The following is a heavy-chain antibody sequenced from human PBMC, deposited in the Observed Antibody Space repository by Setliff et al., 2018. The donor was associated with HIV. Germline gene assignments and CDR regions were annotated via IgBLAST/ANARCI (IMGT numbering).Heavy chain of an antibody. CDR3: ARDKVVVAAGWFDP. CDR2: ISSSGNAI. J-gene: IGHJ5*02. D-gene: IGHD2-15*01. Sequence: SWIRQPPGKGLEWVSYISSSGNAIYYADSVKGRFTISRDNAKNSLYLQMNSLRAEDTAVYYCARDKVVVAAGWFDPWGQGTQVTVSS. V-gene: IGHV3-11*04.